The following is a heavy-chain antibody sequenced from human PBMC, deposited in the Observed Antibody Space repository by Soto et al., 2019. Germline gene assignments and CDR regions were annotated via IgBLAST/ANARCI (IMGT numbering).Heavy chain of an antibody. CDR2: ISSSSSTI. CDR1: GFTFSSYS. V-gene: IGHV3-48*02. D-gene: IGHD3-3*01. CDR3: ARDRGIDKTYYDFWSGYPTFDP. Sequence: GGSLRLSCAASGFTFSSYSMNWVRQAPGKGLEWVSYISSSSSTIYYADSVKGRFTISRDNAKNSLYLQMNSLRDEDTAVYYCARDRGIDKTYYDFWSGYPTFDPWGQGTLVTV. J-gene: IGHJ5*02.